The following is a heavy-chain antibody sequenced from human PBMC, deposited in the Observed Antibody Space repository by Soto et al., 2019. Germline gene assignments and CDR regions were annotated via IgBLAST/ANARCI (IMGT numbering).Heavy chain of an antibody. CDR2: ISAYNGNT. D-gene: IGHD3-3*01. CDR1: GYTFTSYG. CDR3: ARDYRIQDDFWSGYSYYFDY. Sequence: ASVKVSCKASGYTFTSYGISWVRQAPGQGLEWMGWISAYNGNTNYAQKLQGRVTMTTDTSTSTAYMELRSLRSDDTAVYYCARDYRIQDDFWSGYSYYFDYWGQGTLVTVSS. J-gene: IGHJ4*02. V-gene: IGHV1-18*01.